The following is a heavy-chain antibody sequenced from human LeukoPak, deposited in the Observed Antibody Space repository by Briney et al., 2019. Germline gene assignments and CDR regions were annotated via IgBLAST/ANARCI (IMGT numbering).Heavy chain of an antibody. J-gene: IGHJ6*03. Sequence: ASVKVSCKASGYSFTNFDVNWVRQATGQGLDWMGWMNPNSGNKGYAQKFQGRVTMTMNTSITTAYMELSSLRSEDTAVYYCARGPQWRGDYYYMDVWGRGTTVTVSS. V-gene: IGHV1-8*01. D-gene: IGHD6-19*01. CDR3: ARGPQWRGDYYYMDV. CDR1: GYSFTNFD. CDR2: MNPNSGNK.